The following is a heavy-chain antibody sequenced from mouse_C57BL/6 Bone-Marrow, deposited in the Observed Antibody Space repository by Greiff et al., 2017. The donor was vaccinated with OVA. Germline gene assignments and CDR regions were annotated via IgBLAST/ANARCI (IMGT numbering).Heavy chain of an antibody. J-gene: IGHJ1*03. CDR1: GYTFTSYW. CDR2: IHPNSGST. D-gene: IGHD2-1*01. Sequence: VQLQQPGAELVKPGASVKLSCKASGYTFTSYWMHWVKQRPGQGLEWIGMIHPNSGSTNYNEKFKSKATLTVDKSSSTAYMQLSSLTSEDSAVYYCARSPLYGNYLHWYFDVWGTGTTVTVSS. CDR3: ARSPLYGNYLHWYFDV. V-gene: IGHV1-64*01.